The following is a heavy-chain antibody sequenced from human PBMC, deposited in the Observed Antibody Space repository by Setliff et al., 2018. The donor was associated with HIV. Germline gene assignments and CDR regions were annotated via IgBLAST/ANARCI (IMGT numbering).Heavy chain of an antibody. CDR3: ARGFSYCSGGSCYFGY. CDR1: GYTFTSYA. V-gene: IGHV1-3*01. Sequence: ASVKVSCKASGYTFTSYAMHWVRQAPGQRLEWMGWINAGNGNTKYSQKSQGRVTITRDTSASTAYMELSSLRSEDTAVYYCARGFSYCSGGSCYFGYWGQGTLVTVS. CDR2: INAGNGNT. J-gene: IGHJ4*02. D-gene: IGHD2-15*01.